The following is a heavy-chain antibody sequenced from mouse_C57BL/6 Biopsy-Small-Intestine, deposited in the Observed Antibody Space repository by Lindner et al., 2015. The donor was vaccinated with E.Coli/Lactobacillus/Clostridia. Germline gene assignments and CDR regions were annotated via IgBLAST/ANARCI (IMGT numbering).Heavy chain of an antibody. Sequence: VQLQESGAELVRPGASVKLSCTASGFNIKDDYMHWVKQRPEQGLEWIGWIDPENGDAEYASKFQVKATITADTSSNTAYLQLSSLTSEDSAVYYCTRGGPWFAYWGQGTLVTVSA. V-gene: IGHV14-4*01. J-gene: IGHJ3*01. CDR1: GFNIKDDY. CDR2: IDPENGDA. CDR3: TRGGPWFAY.